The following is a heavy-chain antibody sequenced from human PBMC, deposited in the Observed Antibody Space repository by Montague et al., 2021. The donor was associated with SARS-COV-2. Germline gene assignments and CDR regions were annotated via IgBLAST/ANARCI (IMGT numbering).Heavy chain of an antibody. J-gene: IGHJ4*02. CDR2: SYNCGTT. V-gene: IGHV4-59*01. CDR3: ATDDEPDPHADFDY. CDR1: NVSINNYA. Sequence: SETLSLTCTVSNVSINNYARGWSRHAPGKGLEWVGHSYNCGTTDYNPSLRSRVTISMDTSRNQISLTLKSASIADTAISDCATDDEPDPHADFDYWGRGTLVTVSS.